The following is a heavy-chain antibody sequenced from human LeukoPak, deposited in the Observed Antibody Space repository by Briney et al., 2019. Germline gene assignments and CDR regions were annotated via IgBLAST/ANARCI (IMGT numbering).Heavy chain of an antibody. V-gene: IGHV4-39*07. Sequence: SETLSLTCTVSGGSISNSSYYWGWIRQPPGKGLEWIGSIYYTGSTYYNPSLKSRVTISVDTSKNQFSLKMSSVTAADTAVFFCARAPRGVGRINPADYWGQGTLVTVSS. CDR2: IYYTGST. CDR3: ARAPRGVGRINPADY. D-gene: IGHD3-10*01. J-gene: IGHJ4*02. CDR1: GGSISNSSYY.